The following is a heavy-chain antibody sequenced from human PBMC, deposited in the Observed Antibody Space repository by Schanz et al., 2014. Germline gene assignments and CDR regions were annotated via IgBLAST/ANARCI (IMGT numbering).Heavy chain of an antibody. D-gene: IGHD6-19*01. Sequence: QVQLVQSGTQVKKPGASVKVSCKASGYTFTGYYMHWVRQAPGQGLEWMGWINPNSGTTNYAQKFQGRVTMTSNTSISTAYMELSSLRSEDTAVYYCARLGTGMAVAGSVIDSYYYYMDVWGEGTTVTVSS. V-gene: IGHV1-2*02. J-gene: IGHJ6*03. CDR3: ARLGTGMAVAGSVIDSYYYYMDV. CDR1: GYTFTGYY. CDR2: INPNSGTT.